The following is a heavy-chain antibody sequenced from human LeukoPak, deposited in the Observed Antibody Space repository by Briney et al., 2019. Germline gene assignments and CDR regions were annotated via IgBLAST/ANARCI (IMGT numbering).Heavy chain of an antibody. V-gene: IGHV4-34*01. D-gene: IGHD6-13*01. CDR1: VGPFRVYT. CDR3: ARGDAAGTGFDY. Sequence: SGPRPPPCAAKVGPFRVYTGTGFPSPPGRGLGWIGEINHSGSTNYNPSLKSRVTISVDTSKNQFSLKLSSVTAADTAVYYCARGDAAGTGFDYWGQGTLVTVSS. CDR2: INHSGST. J-gene: IGHJ4*02.